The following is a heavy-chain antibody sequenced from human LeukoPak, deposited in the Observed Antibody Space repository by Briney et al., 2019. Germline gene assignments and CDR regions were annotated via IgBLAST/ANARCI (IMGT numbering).Heavy chain of an antibody. CDR1: GGSISSYY. Sequence: SETLSLTCTVSGGSISSYYWSWIRQPPGKGLEWIGYIYYSGSTNYNPSLKSRVTISVDTSKNQFSLKLSSVTAADTAVYYCAREPPYCSGGSCYPNWFDPWGQGTLVTVSS. V-gene: IGHV4-59*12. CDR2: IYYSGST. J-gene: IGHJ5*02. D-gene: IGHD2-15*01. CDR3: AREPPYCSGGSCYPNWFDP.